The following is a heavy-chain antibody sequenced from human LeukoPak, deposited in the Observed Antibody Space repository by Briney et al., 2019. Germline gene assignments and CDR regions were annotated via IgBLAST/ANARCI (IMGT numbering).Heavy chain of an antibody. CDR1: GYSFTSYW. CDR2: IYPGDSDT. D-gene: IGHD6-19*01. CDR3: ARISSGWYTLFDY. V-gene: IGHV5-51*01. Sequence: GESLKISCKGSGYSFTSYWIGWVRQMPGKGLEWMGIIYPGDSDTRYSPSFQGQVTISADKSISTAYLQLSSLKASDTAMYYCARISSGWYTLFDYWGQGILVTVSS. J-gene: IGHJ4*02.